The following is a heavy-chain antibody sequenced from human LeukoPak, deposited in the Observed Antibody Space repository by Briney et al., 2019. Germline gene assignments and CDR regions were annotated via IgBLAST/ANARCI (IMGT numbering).Heavy chain of an antibody. CDR1: GGSFSGYY. V-gene: IGHV4-34*01. CDR3: ARSRRYYDILTGPGQSRRFDP. J-gene: IGHJ5*02. Sequence: SETLSLTCAVYGGSFSGYYWSWIRQPPGKGLEWIGEINHSGSTNYNPSLKSRVTISVDTSKNQFSLKLSSVTAADTAVYYCARSRRYYDILTGPGQSRRFDPWGQGTLVTVSS. D-gene: IGHD3-9*01. CDR2: INHSGST.